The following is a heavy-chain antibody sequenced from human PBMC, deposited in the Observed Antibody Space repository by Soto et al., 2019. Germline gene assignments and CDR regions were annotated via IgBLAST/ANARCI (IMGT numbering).Heavy chain of an antibody. Sequence: RLSCVASGFTFTTYWMSWVRQAPGKGLEWVANIRQDGGAQYYVDSVKGRFTISRDNAKNSVYLQMDSLRVEDTAVYYCVRGGHGSGSYLGSSWGKGIRVTVS. J-gene: IGHJ5*02. CDR3: VRGGHGSGSYLGSS. D-gene: IGHD3-10*01. CDR2: IRQDGGAQ. V-gene: IGHV3-7*03. CDR1: GFTFTTYW.